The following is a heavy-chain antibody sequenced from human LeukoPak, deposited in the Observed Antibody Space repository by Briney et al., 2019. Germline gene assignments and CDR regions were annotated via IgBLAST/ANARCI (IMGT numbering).Heavy chain of an antibody. CDR3: ANSEGGDRPLDY. D-gene: IGHD2-21*02. V-gene: IGHV3-9*01. J-gene: IGHJ4*02. CDR2: ISWSSYII. Sequence: PGGSLRLSCAASGFTFDDYAMHWVRRAPGKGLEWVSGISWSSYIIGYADSVKGRFTISRDNAKNSLYLQMNSLRAEDTALYYCANSEGGDRPLDYWGQGTLVTVSS. CDR1: GFTFDDYA.